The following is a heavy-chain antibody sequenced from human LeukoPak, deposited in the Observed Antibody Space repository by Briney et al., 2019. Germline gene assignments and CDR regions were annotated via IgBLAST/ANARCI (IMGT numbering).Heavy chain of an antibody. CDR2: INPNSGGT. V-gene: IGHV1-2*06. CDR3: ARAEFSVAGDLVDY. D-gene: IGHD6-19*01. Sequence: ASVKVSCKASGYTFTGYYMHWVRQAPGQGLEWMGRINPNSGGTNYAQKFQGRVTMTRDTSISTAYMELSRLRSDDTAVYYCARAEFSVAGDLVDYWGQGTLVTVSS. CDR1: GYTFTGYY. J-gene: IGHJ4*02.